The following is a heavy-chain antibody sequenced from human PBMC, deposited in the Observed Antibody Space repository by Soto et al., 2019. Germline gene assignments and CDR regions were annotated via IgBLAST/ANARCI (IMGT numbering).Heavy chain of an antibody. Sequence: QVPLVQYGAEVKKPGASVKVSCKASGYTFTSYGISWVRQAPGQGLEWMGWISAYNGNTNYAQKLQGRVTMTTDTSTSTAYMELRSLRSDDTAVYYCARIACSGGSCYPGWFDPWGQGTLVTVSS. CDR1: GYTFTSYG. J-gene: IGHJ5*02. D-gene: IGHD2-15*01. V-gene: IGHV1-18*01. CDR2: ISAYNGNT. CDR3: ARIACSGGSCYPGWFDP.